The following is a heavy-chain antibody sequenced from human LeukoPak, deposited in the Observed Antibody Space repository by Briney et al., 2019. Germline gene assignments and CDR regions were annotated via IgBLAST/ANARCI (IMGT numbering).Heavy chain of an antibody. D-gene: IGHD6-19*01. Sequence: GASAKISCKASGYTFTSYGISWVRQAPGQGLEWMGWISVYNGDTNYAQNLQGRVTMTTDTSTSTAYMELRSLRSDDTAVYYCARGRYSSGWLIDYWGQGTLVTVSS. CDR2: ISVYNGDT. J-gene: IGHJ4*02. CDR1: GYTFTSYG. V-gene: IGHV1-18*01. CDR3: ARGRYSSGWLIDY.